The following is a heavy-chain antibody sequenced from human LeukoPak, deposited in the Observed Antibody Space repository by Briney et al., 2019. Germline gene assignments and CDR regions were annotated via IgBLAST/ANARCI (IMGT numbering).Heavy chain of an antibody. CDR1: GYTFTGYY. CDR3: ARGPVDDGDY. Sequence: ASVKVSCKASGYTFTGYYMHWVRQAPGQGLEWMGWINPKSGGTNYAQKFPGRVTMTRDTYSSTAYMELSRLRSDDTAVYYCARGPVDDGDYWGQGTLVTVSS. D-gene: IGHD1-1*01. V-gene: IGHV1-2*02. CDR2: INPKSGGT. J-gene: IGHJ4*02.